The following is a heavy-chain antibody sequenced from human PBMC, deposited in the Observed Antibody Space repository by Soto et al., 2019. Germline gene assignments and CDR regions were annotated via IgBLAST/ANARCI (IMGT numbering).Heavy chain of an antibody. J-gene: IGHJ5*02. CDR1: GGSISSSSFH. D-gene: IGHD6-13*01. V-gene: IGHV4-39*01. CDR3: ARRQRAAGTDWWFDP. Sequence: QLQLQESGPGLVKPSETLSLTCTVSGGSISSSSFHWGWIRQPPGKGLEWIGSIYYSGSTYYSPSLKTRVTXPXAXPXXQFSLKLSSVTAADTAVYYCARRQRAAGTDWWFDPWGQGTLVTVSS. CDR2: IYYSGST.